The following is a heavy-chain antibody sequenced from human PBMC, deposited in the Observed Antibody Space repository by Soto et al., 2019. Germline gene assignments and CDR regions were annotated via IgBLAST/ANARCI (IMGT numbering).Heavy chain of an antibody. CDR3: ARDRPYSSSGLFSDY. CDR2: ISAYNGNT. D-gene: IGHD6-13*01. V-gene: IGHV1-18*01. J-gene: IGHJ4*02. Sequence: GVSVKVSCKASGYTFTSYCISLVLQAPVQGLEWMGWISAYNGNTNYAQKLQGRVTMTTDTSTSTAYMELRSLRSDDTAVYYCARDRPYSSSGLFSDYWGQGTLVTVSS. CDR1: GYTFTSYC.